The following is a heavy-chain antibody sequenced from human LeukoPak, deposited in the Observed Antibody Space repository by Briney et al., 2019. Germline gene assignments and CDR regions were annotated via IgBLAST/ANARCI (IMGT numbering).Heavy chain of an antibody. Sequence: PGGSLRLSCAASGFTFSSYSMNWVRQAPGKGLQWVSYISSSSSTIYYADSVKGRFTISRDNAKNSLYLQMNSLRVEDTAVYYCAVLRGNNYWGQGTLVTVSS. CDR1: GFTFSSYS. V-gene: IGHV3-48*04. J-gene: IGHJ4*02. CDR3: AVLRGNNY. CDR2: ISSSSSTI. D-gene: IGHD3-10*01.